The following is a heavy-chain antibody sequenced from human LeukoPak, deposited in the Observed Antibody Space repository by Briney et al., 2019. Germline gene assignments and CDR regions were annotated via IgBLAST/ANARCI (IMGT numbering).Heavy chain of an antibody. J-gene: IGHJ4*02. CDR1: GGSISIDTYY. CDR2: IYASGNT. D-gene: IGHD2-15*01. V-gene: IGHV4-61*02. Sequence: SETLSLTCTVSGGSISIDTYYWSWIRQPAGKGLEWIGRIYASGNTNYNPSLKSRVTISVDTSKNQFSLKLSSVTAADSAVYYCARDWGYCSGGSCHFPIDYWGQGTLVTVSA. CDR3: ARDWGYCSGGSCHFPIDY.